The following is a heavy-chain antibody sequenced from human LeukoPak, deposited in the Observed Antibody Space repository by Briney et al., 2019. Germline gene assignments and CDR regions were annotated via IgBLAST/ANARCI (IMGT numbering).Heavy chain of an antibody. CDR3: PKGHIISGMFYYFDY. J-gene: IGHJ4*02. CDR1: GFTFSNYA. Sequence: GGSLRLSCAASGFTFSNYAMNWVRQAPGKGLEWVSVITGSGESTYYADSVKGRFSVSRDNSKNTLYVQMNSLRAEDTAIYYCPKGHIISGMFYYFDYWGQGTLVTVSS. CDR2: ITGSGEST. V-gene: IGHV3-23*01. D-gene: IGHD1-1*01.